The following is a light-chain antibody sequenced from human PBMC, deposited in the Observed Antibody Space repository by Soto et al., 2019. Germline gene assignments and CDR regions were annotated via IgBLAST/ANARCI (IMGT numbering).Light chain of an antibody. CDR1: QSISSW. Sequence: DIQMTQSPSTLSASVGDRVTITCRASQSISSWLAWYQQKPGKAPKLLIYDASSLESGVPSRFRGSGSGTEFNLTISSLQTDDFATYYCQQYNSYWTFGQGTKVEIK. V-gene: IGKV1-5*01. CDR2: DAS. CDR3: QQYNSYWT. J-gene: IGKJ1*01.